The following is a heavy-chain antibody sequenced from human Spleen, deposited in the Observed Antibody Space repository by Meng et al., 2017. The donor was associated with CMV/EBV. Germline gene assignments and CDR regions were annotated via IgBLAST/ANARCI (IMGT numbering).Heavy chain of an antibody. CDR3: ARDRRLEAFDF. J-gene: IGHJ3*01. CDR2: ISPDSSYI. V-gene: IGHV3-21*01. CDR1: WFSVSYSY. Sequence: GESLKISCAASWFSVSYSYRSWVRQAPGKGMEWVSSISPDSSYIYYADLVKGRFTISRDDAKNSLYLQINSLRDEDTALYYCARDRRLEAFDFWGQGTMVTVSS. D-gene: IGHD3-22*01.